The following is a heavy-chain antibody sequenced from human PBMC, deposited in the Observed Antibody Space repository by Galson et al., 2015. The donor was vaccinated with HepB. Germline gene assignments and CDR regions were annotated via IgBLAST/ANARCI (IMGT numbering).Heavy chain of an antibody. V-gene: IGHV3-30-3*01. D-gene: IGHD4-11*01. CDR2: ISYDGSNK. Sequence: SLRLSCAASGFTFSSYAMHWVRQAPGKGLEWVAVISYDGSNKYYADSVKGRFTISRDNSKNTLYLQMNSLRAEDTAVYYCASPNDYTVYYYMDVWGKGTTVTVSS. CDR1: GFTFSSYA. J-gene: IGHJ6*03. CDR3: ASPNDYTVYYYMDV.